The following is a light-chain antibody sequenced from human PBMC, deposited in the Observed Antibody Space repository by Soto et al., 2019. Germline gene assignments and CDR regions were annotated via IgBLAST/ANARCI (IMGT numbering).Light chain of an antibody. CDR3: AAWDDSRYGVV. J-gene: IGLJ2*01. Sequence: QSVLTQSPSASGTPGQRVIIACSGSSSNIGSNHVNWYRHLPGAAPKLLIFRSDQRPSGVPDRFSGSKSGTTASLAISGLRSGDEAEYYCAAWDDSRYGVVFGGGTKLTVL. CDR1: SSNIGSNH. V-gene: IGLV1-44*01. CDR2: RSD.